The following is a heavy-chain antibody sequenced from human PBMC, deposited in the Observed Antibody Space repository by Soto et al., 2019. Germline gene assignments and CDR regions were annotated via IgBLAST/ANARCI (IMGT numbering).Heavy chain of an antibody. CDR1: GFTFSSYS. CDR3: ARDMNDYAGNSGSDWFDP. Sequence: EVQLVESGGGLVQPGGSLRLSCAASGFTFSSYSMNWVRQAPGKGLEWVSYISSSSSTIYYADSVKGRFTISRDNAKNSXXLQMNSLRDEDTAVYYCARDMNDYAGNSGSDWFDPWGQGTLVTVSS. V-gene: IGHV3-48*02. D-gene: IGHD4-17*01. CDR2: ISSSSSTI. J-gene: IGHJ5*02.